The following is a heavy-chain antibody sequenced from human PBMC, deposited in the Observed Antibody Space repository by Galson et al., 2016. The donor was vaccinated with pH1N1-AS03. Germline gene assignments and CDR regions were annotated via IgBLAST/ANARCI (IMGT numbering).Heavy chain of an antibody. CDR3: AKDRVRLQVTESSAFDI. J-gene: IGHJ3*02. V-gene: IGHV3-30*02. Sequence: SLRLSCAASGFTFSSYGLHWIRQAPGEGLEWVTFIRYDGSNTYYVDSVRGRFTISRDNSKNTLYLQMNSLRAENSAAYYCAKDRVRLQVTESSAFDIWGQGTMGTVAS. D-gene: IGHD4-23*01. CDR1: GFTFSSYG. CDR2: IRYDGSNT.